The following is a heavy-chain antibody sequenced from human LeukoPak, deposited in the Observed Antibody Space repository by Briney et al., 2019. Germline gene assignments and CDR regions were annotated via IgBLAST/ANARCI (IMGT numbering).Heavy chain of an antibody. J-gene: IGHJ4*02. CDR3: ASGYYSDGNGYSPADY. CDR2: ISPYNGKT. CDR1: GYIFSNFFSSYG. D-gene: IGHD3-22*01. Sequence: ASMKVSCKASGYIFSNFFSSYGITWVRQAPGQGLEWMGWISPYNGKTKFAQKFQGRVTIRADTSTSTGYMELRSLRSDDTAVYYCASGYYSDGNGYSPADYWGQGTLVTVSS. V-gene: IGHV1-18*01.